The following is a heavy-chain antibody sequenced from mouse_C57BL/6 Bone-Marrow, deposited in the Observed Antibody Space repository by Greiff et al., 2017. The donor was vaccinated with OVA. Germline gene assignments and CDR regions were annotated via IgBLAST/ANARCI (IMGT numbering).Heavy chain of an antibody. CDR2: IDPANGNT. J-gene: IGHJ3*01. CDR3: ARDYGSCDWFAY. V-gene: IGHV14-3*01. D-gene: IGHD1-1*01. Sequence: VQLQQSVAELVRPGASVKLSCTASGFNIKNTYMHWVKQRPEQGLEWIGRIDPANGNTKYAPKFQGKATITADTSSTTAYLQLSSLTAEDTAIYYGARDYGSCDWFAYWGQGTLVTVSA. CDR1: GFNIKNTY.